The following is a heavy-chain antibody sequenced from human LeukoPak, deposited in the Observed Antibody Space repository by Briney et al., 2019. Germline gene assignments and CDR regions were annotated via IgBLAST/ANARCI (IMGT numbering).Heavy chain of an antibody. V-gene: IGHV4-39*07. CDR2: IYYSGST. J-gene: IGHJ6*02. CDR1: GGSISSSSYY. CDR3: ARVNYYFYYGMDV. Sequence: SETLSLTCTVSGGSISSSSYYWGWIRQPPGKGLEWIGSIYYSGSTYYNPSLKSRVTISVDTSKNQFSLKLRSVTAADTAVYYCARVNYYFYYGMDVWGQGTTVTVSS.